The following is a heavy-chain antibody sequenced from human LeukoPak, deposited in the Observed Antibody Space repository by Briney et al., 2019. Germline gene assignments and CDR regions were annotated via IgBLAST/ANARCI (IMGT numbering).Heavy chain of an antibody. J-gene: IGHJ5*02. CDR3: ARETYDILSGYYIPGWFDP. CDR1: GCSISSYY. D-gene: IGHD3-9*01. Sequence: SETLSLTCTASGCSISSYYWSWIRQPPGKGLEWIAYIYYSGSTNYNPALKSRVDISVDTCKNQFSLKLSSVTAADTAVYYCARETYDILSGYYIPGWFDPWGQGTLVTVSS. V-gene: IGHV4-59*01. CDR2: IYYSGST.